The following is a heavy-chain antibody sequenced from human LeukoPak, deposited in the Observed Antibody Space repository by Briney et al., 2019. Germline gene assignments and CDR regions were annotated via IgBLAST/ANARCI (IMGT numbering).Heavy chain of an antibody. V-gene: IGHV3-23*01. D-gene: IGHD2-8*01. CDR3: ANGNRCTSPNCLGYYYFYMDV. CDR1: GFTFSSYA. Sequence: GSLRLSCAASGFTFSSYAMSWVRQAPGKGREWVSAISGSGGSTYYADSVKGRFTISRDNSKNTLYLQMNSLRAEDTAVYYCANGNRCTSPNCLGYYYFYMDVWGKGTTVTVSS. J-gene: IGHJ6*03. CDR2: ISGSGGST.